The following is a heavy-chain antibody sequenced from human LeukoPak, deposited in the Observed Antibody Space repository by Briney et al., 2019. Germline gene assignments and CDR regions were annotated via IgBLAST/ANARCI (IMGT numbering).Heavy chain of an antibody. J-gene: IGHJ4*02. V-gene: IGHV3-66*01. CDR1: GFTVSSNY. CDR3: ASTFYGESPPY. Sequence: PGGSLRLSCAASGFTVSSNYMSWVRQAPGKGLEWVSVIYSGGSTYYADSVKGRFTISRDNSKNTLYLQMNSLRAEDTAVYYCASTFYGESPPYWGQGTLVTVSS. D-gene: IGHD4-17*01. CDR2: IYSGGST.